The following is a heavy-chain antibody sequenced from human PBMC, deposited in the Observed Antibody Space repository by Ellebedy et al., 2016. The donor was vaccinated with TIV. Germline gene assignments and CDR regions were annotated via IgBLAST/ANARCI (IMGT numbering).Heavy chain of an antibody. CDR3: ARDRRELELRGLDP. D-gene: IGHD1-7*01. J-gene: IGHJ5*02. CDR2: IHDSGST. V-gene: IGHV4-59*11. Sequence: MPSETLSLTCTVSGDSTSSQYWSWIRQPPGKGLEWIGYIHDSGSTNYNPSLKSRLTISLDTSKNQFSLKLTSVTAADTAIYFCARDRRELELRGLDPWGQGTLVSVSS. CDR1: GDSTSSQY.